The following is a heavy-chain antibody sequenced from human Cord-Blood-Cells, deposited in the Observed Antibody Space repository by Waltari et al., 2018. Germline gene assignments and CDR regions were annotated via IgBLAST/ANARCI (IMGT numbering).Heavy chain of an antibody. D-gene: IGHD6-6*01. V-gene: IGHV1-8*03. CDR2: MNPNSGNT. CDR1: GYTFTSYD. CDR3: ARGWGTYSSSSEGAFDI. J-gene: IGHJ3*02. Sequence: QVQLVQSGAEVKKPGASVKVSCKASGYTFTSYDINWVRKATGQGLEWMGWMNPNSGNTGYAQKFQGRVTITRNTSISTAYMELSSLRSEDTAVYYCARGWGTYSSSSEGAFDIWGQGTMVTVSS.